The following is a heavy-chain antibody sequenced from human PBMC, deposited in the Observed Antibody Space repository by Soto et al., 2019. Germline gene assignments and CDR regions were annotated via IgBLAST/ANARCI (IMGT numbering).Heavy chain of an antibody. Sequence: QVQLVQSGAEVKKPGASVKVSCKASGYTFTSYGISWVRQAPGQGLEWMGWISAYNGNTNYAQKLQGRVTMTTDTATGTAYMGRRSLRSDDTAVYYWARGSPGDSNYVPGRGWFDPWGQGTLVTVSS. CDR1: GYTFTSYG. J-gene: IGHJ5*02. D-gene: IGHD4-4*01. CDR2: ISAYNGNT. CDR3: ARGSPGDSNYVPGRGWFDP. V-gene: IGHV1-18*01.